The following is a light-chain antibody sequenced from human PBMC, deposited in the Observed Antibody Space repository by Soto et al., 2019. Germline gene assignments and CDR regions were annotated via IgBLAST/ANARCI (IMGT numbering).Light chain of an antibody. V-gene: IGLV2-14*01. CDR3: SSYTSSRVV. CDR1: SSDVGGYNY. CDR2: DVS. Sequence: QSALTQPASVSGSPGPSITISCTGTSSDVGGYNYVSWYQQHPGQAPKLMIYDVSNRPSGVSNRFSGSKSGNTASLTISGLQAEDEADYYCSSYTSSRVVFGTGTKLTVL. J-gene: IGLJ1*01.